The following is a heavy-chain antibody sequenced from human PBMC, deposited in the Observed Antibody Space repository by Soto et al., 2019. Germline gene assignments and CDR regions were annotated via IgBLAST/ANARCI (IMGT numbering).Heavy chain of an antibody. Sequence: PGGSLRLSCAVSGFTFSNFAMSWVRQAPGKGLEWVSAISGSGGDTWYKDSVEGRFTISRDNSKNTLFLHLSSLRSEDTAIYYCAKDRYTYNTAGFDYWGQGTLV. CDR1: GFTFSNFA. CDR2: ISGSGGDT. CDR3: AKDRYTYNTAGFDY. V-gene: IGHV3-23*01. J-gene: IGHJ4*02. D-gene: IGHD3-16*02.